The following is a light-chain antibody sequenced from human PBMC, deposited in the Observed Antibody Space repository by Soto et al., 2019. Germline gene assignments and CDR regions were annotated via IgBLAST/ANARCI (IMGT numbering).Light chain of an antibody. CDR2: QVS. CDR1: QSLVHGDGNTY. Sequence: IVMTQTPLSLPVTLGQPASISCRSSQSLVHGDGNTYLSWLQQRPGQPPRLLIYQVSNRFSGVPDRFSGSGAGRDFTLKISRVEAEDVGIYYCVQATQAWTFGPGTKVEIK. V-gene: IGKV2-24*01. CDR3: VQATQAWT. J-gene: IGKJ1*01.